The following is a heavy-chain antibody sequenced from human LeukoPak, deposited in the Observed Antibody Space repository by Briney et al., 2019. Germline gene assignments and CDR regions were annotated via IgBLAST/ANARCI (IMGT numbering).Heavy chain of an antibody. J-gene: IGHJ4*02. CDR2: TNHSGST. CDR3: ARGVDGSGSYYLDY. V-gene: IGHV4-34*01. Sequence: SETLSLTCAVYGGSFSGYYWSWIRQPPGKGLEWIGETNHSGSTNYNPSLKSRVTISVDTSKNQFSLKLSSVTAADTAVYYCARGVDGSGSYYLDYWGQGTLVTVSS. D-gene: IGHD3-10*01. CDR1: GGSFSGYY.